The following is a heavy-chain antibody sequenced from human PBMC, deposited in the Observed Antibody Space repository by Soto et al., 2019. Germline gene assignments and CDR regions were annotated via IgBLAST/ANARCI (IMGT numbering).Heavy chain of an antibody. CDR1: GGSISQYY. Sequence: QVQLQESGPGLVKPSETLSLSCGVSGGSISQYYWSWIRQPAGQGLEWIGRIYSGGSTHYNPSLESRVTMSVDTSKNQFTLKLSPVPAADTAVYYCARGPGGFGDFSLDYWGQGTLVTVAS. CDR2: IYSGGST. V-gene: IGHV4-4*07. D-gene: IGHD3-10*01. CDR3: ARGPGGFGDFSLDY. J-gene: IGHJ4*02.